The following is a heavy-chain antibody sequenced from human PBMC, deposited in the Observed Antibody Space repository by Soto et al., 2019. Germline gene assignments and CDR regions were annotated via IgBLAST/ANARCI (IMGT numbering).Heavy chain of an antibody. CDR2: IWYDGSNK. Sequence: QVQLVESGGGVVQPGRSLRLSCAASGFTFSSYSMHWVRQAPGKGLEWVAVIWYDGSNKYYADSVKGRFTISRDNSKNTLYLQMNSLRAEDTAVYYCARDHFLTGYYYDSSGYYESYFDYWGQGTLVTVSS. CDR3: ARDHFLTGYYYDSSGYYESYFDY. D-gene: IGHD3-22*01. V-gene: IGHV3-33*01. J-gene: IGHJ4*02. CDR1: GFTFSSYS.